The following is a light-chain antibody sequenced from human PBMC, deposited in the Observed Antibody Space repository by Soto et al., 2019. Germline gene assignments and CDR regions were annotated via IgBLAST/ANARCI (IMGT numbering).Light chain of an antibody. CDR3: QQYGSSSFT. V-gene: IGKV3-20*01. CDR2: ATS. J-gene: IGKJ2*01. Sequence: EIVLTQSPGTLSLSSGERATLSCKASQSVSSSYLAWYQQKPGQARRLLVYATSSRATGIPDRFSGSGSGTDFTLTIRRLEPEDFAVYYCQQYGSSSFTFGQGNKLEIK. CDR1: QSVSSSY.